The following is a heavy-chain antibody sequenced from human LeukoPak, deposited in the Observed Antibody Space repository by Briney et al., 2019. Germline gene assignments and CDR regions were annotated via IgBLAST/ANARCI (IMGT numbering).Heavy chain of an antibody. V-gene: IGHV4-30-4*01. CDR2: IYYSGST. CDR1: GGSISSGDYY. D-gene: IGHD3-22*01. J-gene: IGHJ4*02. Sequence: SETLSLTCTVSGGSISSGDYYWSWIRQPPGKGLEWIGYIYYSGSTYYNPSLKSRVTISVDTSKNQFSLKLSSATAADTAVYYCARALLSGYYIIDYWGQGTLVTVSS. CDR3: ARALLSGYYIIDY.